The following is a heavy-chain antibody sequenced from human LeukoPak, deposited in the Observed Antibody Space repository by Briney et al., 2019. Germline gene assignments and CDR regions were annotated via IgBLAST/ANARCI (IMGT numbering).Heavy chain of an antibody. J-gene: IGHJ6*02. D-gene: IGHD3/OR15-3a*01. CDR2: ISGSGGST. V-gene: IGHV3-23*01. CDR3: AKPLLIYYYYYYGMDV. CDR1: GFTFSSYA. Sequence: PGGSLRLSCAASGFTFSSYAMSWVRQAPGKGLEWVSAISGSGGSTYYADSVKGRFTISRDNSKNTLYLQMNSLRAEDTAVYCCAKPLLIYYYYYYGMDVWGQGTTVTVSS.